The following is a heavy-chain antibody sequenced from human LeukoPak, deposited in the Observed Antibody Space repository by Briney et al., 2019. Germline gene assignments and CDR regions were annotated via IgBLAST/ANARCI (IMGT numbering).Heavy chain of an antibody. CDR2: IYHSGST. CDR3: ARVNGDGYNPFDY. Sequence: SETLSLTCAVSGGSISSSNWWSWVRQPPGKGLEWIGEIYHSGSTNYNPSLKSRVTISVDKSKNQFSLKPSSVTAADTAVYYCARVNGDGYNPFDYWGQGTLVTVSS. CDR1: GGSISSSNW. V-gene: IGHV4-4*02. D-gene: IGHD5-24*01. J-gene: IGHJ4*02.